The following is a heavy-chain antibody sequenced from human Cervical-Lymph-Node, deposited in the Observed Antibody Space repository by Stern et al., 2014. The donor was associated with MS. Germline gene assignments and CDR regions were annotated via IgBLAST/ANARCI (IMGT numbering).Heavy chain of an antibody. Sequence: QVQLQESGPGLVKPSGTLSLTCAVSGGSISSTNWWSWVRQPPGKGLEWIGEIYHSGSTNYNPSLKSRVTISIDKSRNQFSLKLSSVTAADTAVYFCARVGSYSSGWFAPYWGQGTLVTVSS. J-gene: IGHJ4*02. CDR3: ARVGSYSSGWFAPY. V-gene: IGHV4-4*02. CDR1: GGSISSTNW. CDR2: IYHSGST. D-gene: IGHD6-19*01.